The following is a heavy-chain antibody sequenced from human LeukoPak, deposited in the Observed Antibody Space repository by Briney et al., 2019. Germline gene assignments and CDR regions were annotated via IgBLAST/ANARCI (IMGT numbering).Heavy chain of an antibody. V-gene: IGHV4-30-4*08. CDR3: AREGIAARPFDY. J-gene: IGHJ4*02. D-gene: IGHD6-6*01. Sequence: PSQTLSLTCTVSGGSISSGDYYWSWIRQPPGKGLEWIGYISYSGNTYYKSSLKSRITISVDTSKNQFSLKLSSVTAADTAVYYCAREGIAARPFDYWGQGTLVTVSS. CDR1: GGSISSGDYY. CDR2: ISYSGNT.